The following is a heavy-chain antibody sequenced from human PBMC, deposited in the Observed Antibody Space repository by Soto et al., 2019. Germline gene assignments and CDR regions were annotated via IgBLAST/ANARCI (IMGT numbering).Heavy chain of an antibody. Sequence: GGSLRLSCTASGFTFGSYAINWVRQARGKGLEWIGFIRVKAYDGTTEYAASVEGRFTISSDDSKNIAYLQMSSLQTDDTGVYYCSRGTTMAPLYYYYVMDVWGQGTTVADSS. CDR2: IRVKAYDGTT. J-gene: IGHJ6*02. CDR3: SRGTTMAPLYYYYVMDV. CDR1: GFTFGSYA. D-gene: IGHD1-1*01. V-gene: IGHV3-49*04.